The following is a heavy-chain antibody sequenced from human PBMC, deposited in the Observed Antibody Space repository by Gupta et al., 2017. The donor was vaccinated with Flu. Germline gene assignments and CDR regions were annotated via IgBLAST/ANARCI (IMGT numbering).Heavy chain of an antibody. CDR1: YY. CDR2: INHSGST. D-gene: IGHD2-2*01. V-gene: IGHV4-34*01. Sequence: YYWSWIRQPPGKGLEWIGEINHSGSTNYNPSLKSRVTISVDTSKNQFSLKLSSVTAADTAVYYCASNYCSSTSCYGEFDYWGQGTLVTVSS. J-gene: IGHJ4*02. CDR3: ASNYCSSTSCYGEFDY.